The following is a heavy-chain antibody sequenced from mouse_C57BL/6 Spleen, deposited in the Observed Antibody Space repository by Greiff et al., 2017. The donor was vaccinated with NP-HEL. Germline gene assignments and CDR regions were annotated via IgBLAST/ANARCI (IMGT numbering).Heavy chain of an antibody. J-gene: IGHJ4*01. Sequence: EVQRVESGGGLVKPGGSLKLSCAASGFTFSDYGMHWVRQAPEKGLEWVAYISSGSSTIYYADTVKGRFTISSDNAQNTLFLQMTSLRSEDTAMYYWARPDGYSNFYYAMDYWGQGTSVTVAS. CDR1: GFTFSDYG. CDR3: ARPDGYSNFYYAMDY. D-gene: IGHD2-5*01. CDR2: ISSGSSTI. V-gene: IGHV5-17*01.